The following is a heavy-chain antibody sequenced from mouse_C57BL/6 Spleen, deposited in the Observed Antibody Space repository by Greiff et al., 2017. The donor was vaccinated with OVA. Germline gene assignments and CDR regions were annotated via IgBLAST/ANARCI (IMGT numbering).Heavy chain of an antibody. CDR1: GYTFTSYW. D-gene: IGHD2-4*01. CDR3: ARSRDYDGYFDV. V-gene: IGHV1-61*01. Sequence: QVQLKQPGAELVRPGSSVKLSCKASGYTFTSYWMDWVKQRPGQGLEWIGNIYPSDSETHYNQKFKDKATLTVDKSSSTAYMQLSSLTSEDSAVYYCARSRDYDGYFDVWGTGTTVTVSS. J-gene: IGHJ1*03. CDR2: IYPSDSET.